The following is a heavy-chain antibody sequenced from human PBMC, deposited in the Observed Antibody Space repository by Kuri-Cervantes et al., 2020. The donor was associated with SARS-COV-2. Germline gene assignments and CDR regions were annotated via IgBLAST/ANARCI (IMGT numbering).Heavy chain of an antibody. D-gene: IGHD3-3*01. Sequence: SETLSLTCAVYGGSFSGYYWSWIRQPPGKGLEWIGEINHSRSTNYNPSLKSRVTISVDTSKNQFSLKLSSVTAADTAVYYCARVGHHFSTDFWSGYREASNWFDPWGQGTLVTVSS. V-gene: IGHV4-34*01. J-gene: IGHJ5*02. CDR3: ARVGHHFSTDFWSGYREASNWFDP. CDR2: INHSRST. CDR1: GGSFSGYY.